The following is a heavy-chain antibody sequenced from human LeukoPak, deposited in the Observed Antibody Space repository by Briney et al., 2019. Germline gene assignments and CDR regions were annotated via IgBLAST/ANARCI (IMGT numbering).Heavy chain of an antibody. CDR1: GFTSTKYA. D-gene: IGHD5-12*01. Sequence: GGSLRLSCAASGFTSTKYAMNWVRQAPGKGLEWVSILIGSSGSTDYADSVKGRFTMSRDISKNTLFLQMNSLRAEDTAIYYCAKGAYDYIEIAYFDSWGQGTLVTVSS. CDR2: LIGSSGST. V-gene: IGHV3-23*01. J-gene: IGHJ4*02. CDR3: AKGAYDYIEIAYFDS.